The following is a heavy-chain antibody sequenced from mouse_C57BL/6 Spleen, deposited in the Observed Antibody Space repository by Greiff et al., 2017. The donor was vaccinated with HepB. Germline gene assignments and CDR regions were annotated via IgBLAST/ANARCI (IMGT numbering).Heavy chain of an antibody. CDR1: GYTFTSYD. J-gene: IGHJ3*01. CDR3: AREGLYYDPAWFAY. D-gene: IGHD2-4*01. CDR2: IYPRDGST. Sequence: QVHVKQSGPELVKPGASVKLSCKASGYTFTSYDINWVKQRPGQGLEWIGWIYPRDGSTKYNEKFKGKATLTVDTSSSTAYMELHSLTSEDSAVYFCAREGLYYDPAWFAYWGQGTLVTVSA. V-gene: IGHV1-85*01.